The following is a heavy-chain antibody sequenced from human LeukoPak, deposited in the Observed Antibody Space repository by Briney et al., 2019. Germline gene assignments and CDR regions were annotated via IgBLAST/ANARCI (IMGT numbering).Heavy chain of an antibody. V-gene: IGHV4-38-2*01. Sequence: PSETLSLTCAVSGYSISSGYYWGWIRQPPGKGLEWIGSIYHSGSTYYNPSLKSRVTISVDTSKNQFSLKLSSVTAADTAVYHCARRYGGIRPDACDIWGQGTMVTVSS. CDR2: IYHSGST. CDR3: ARRYGGIRPDACDI. J-gene: IGHJ3*02. CDR1: GYSISSGYY. D-gene: IGHD4-23*01.